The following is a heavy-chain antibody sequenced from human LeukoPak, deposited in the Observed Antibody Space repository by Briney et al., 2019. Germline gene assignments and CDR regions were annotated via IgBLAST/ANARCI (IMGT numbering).Heavy chain of an antibody. D-gene: IGHD4-17*01. V-gene: IGHV1-18*01. CDR3: ARDPPRRATVTIADY. CDR2: ISAYNGNT. CDR1: GYTFTSYG. Sequence: GASVKVSCKASGYTFTSYGISWVRQAPGQGLEWMGWISAYNGNTNYAQKLQGRVTMTTDTSTSTAYMELRSLRSDDTAVYYCARDPPRRATVTIADYWGQGTLVTISS. J-gene: IGHJ4*02.